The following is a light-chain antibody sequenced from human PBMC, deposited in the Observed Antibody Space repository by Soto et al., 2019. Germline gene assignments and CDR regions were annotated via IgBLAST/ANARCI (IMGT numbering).Light chain of an antibody. J-gene: IGKJ5*01. V-gene: IGKV4-1*01. CDR3: QQRSNWPPEIT. CDR1: QSVLYSSNNKNY. CDR2: WAS. Sequence: IVMTQSPDSRAVSLDERATINCKSSQSVLYSSNNKNYLAWYQQKPGQPPKLLIYWASTRESGVPDRFSGSGSGTDFTLTISSLEPEDFAVYYCQQRSNWPPEITFCQGTRL.